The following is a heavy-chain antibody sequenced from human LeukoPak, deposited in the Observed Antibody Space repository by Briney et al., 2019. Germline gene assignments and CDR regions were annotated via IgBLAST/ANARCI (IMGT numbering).Heavy chain of an antibody. J-gene: IGHJ4*02. CDR3: ARDRGKLRYLDL. V-gene: IGHV3-30*15. CDR1: GFAFNTQA. D-gene: IGHD3-9*01. Sequence: GRSLRLSCVASGFAFNTQAMHWVRQAPGKGLEWLAVMSLDGSSIYYADSVKGRFTISRDNSKNTLYLQMSSLRVEHTAVYYCARDRGKLRYLDLWGQGAPLTVSS. CDR2: MSLDGSSI.